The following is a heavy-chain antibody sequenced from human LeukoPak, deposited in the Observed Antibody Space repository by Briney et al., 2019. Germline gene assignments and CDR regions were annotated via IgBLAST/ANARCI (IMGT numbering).Heavy chain of an antibody. J-gene: IGHJ2*01. D-gene: IGHD3-3*01. Sequence: SQTLSLTCAVSGGSISSGGYSWSWIRQPPGKGLEWIGYIYHSGSTYYNPSLKSRVTISVDRSKNQFSLKLSSVTAADTAVYYCAREGLLDWVWNFDLWGRGTLVTVSS. V-gene: IGHV4-30-2*01. CDR1: GGSISSGGYS. CDR3: AREGLLDWVWNFDL. CDR2: IYHSGST.